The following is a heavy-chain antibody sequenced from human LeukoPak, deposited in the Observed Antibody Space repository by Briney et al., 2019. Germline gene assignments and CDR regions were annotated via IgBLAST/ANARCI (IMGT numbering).Heavy chain of an antibody. CDR1: GGSISSGSYY. CDR3: ARAGLGHYYDSSWGSVRYFDL. Sequence: SQTLSLTCTVSGGSISSGSYYWSWLRQPAGKGLEWIGRIYTSGSTNYNPSLKSRVTISVDTSKNQFSLKLSSVTAADTAVYYCARAGLGHYYDSSWGSVRYFDLWGRGTLVTVSS. D-gene: IGHD3-22*01. CDR2: IYTSGST. J-gene: IGHJ2*01. V-gene: IGHV4-61*02.